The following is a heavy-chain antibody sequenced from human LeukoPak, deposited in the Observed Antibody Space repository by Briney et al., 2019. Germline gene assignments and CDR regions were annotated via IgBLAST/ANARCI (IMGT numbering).Heavy chain of an antibody. V-gene: IGHV1-69*13. D-gene: IGHD3-22*01. CDR2: IIPMFDTA. J-gene: IGHJ4*02. CDR3: ARGSDSSGYHLDY. CDR1: GGTLSRYA. Sequence: ASVKVSCKTSGGTLSRYAISWVRQAPGQGLEWMGGIIPMFDTANYAQNFQGRVTITADESTSTAYMELRSPRSEDTAVYYCARGSDSSGYHLDYWGQGTLVTVSS.